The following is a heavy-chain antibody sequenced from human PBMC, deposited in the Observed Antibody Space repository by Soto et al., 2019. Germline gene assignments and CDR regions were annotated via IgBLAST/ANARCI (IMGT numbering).Heavy chain of an antibody. CDR1: GGSISSGDYY. CDR2: IYYSGST. Sequence: SETLSLTCTVSGGSISSGDYYWSWIRQPPGKGLEWIGYIYYSGSTYYNPSLKSRVTISVDTSKNQFSLKLSSVTAADTAVYYCDSLSMVRGVLYGMDVWGQGTTVTVSS. J-gene: IGHJ6*02. CDR3: DSLSMVRGVLYGMDV. V-gene: IGHV4-30-4*01. D-gene: IGHD3-10*01.